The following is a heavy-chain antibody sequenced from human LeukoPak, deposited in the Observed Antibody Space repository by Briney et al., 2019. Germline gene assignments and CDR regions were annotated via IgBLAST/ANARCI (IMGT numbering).Heavy chain of an antibody. D-gene: IGHD6-19*01. V-gene: IGHV7-4-1*02. CDR1: GYTFTNYP. CDR2: INTKSGNP. J-gene: IGHJ4*02. Sequence: ASVKVSCKASGYTFTNYPMIWVRQAPGQGLEWMGWINTKSGNPTYAQGFTGRVIFSLDTSIGTTYLQINSLKTEDTAVYYCSRGGYSRGQGSPLDYWGQGTLVTVSS. CDR3: SRGGYSRGQGSPLDY.